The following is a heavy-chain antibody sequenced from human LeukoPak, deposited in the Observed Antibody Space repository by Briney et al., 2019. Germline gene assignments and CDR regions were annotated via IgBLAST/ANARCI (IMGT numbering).Heavy chain of an antibody. CDR2: IYYSGST. CDR3: AREEGFFDY. J-gene: IGHJ4*02. Sequence: SETLSLTCTVSGGSISSHYWSWIRQPPGKGLEWIGYIYYSGSTNYNPSLKSRVTISVDTSKNQFSLKLSSVTAADTAVYYCAREEGFFDYWGQGTLVTVSS. V-gene: IGHV4-59*11. CDR1: GGSISSHY.